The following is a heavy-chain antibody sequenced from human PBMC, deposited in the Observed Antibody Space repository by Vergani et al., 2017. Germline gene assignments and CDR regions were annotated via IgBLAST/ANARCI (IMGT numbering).Heavy chain of an antibody. V-gene: IGHV1-58*01. CDR3: AAITFGGVFPDY. CDR1: GFTFTSSA. Sequence: QMQLVQSGPEVKKPGTSVKVSCKASGFTFTSSAVQWVRQARGQRLEWIGWIVVGSGNTNYAQKFQERVTITRDMSTSKAYMELSSLRSEDTAVYYCAAITFGGVFPDYWGQGTLVTVSS. CDR2: IVVGSGNT. D-gene: IGHD3-16*01. J-gene: IGHJ4*02.